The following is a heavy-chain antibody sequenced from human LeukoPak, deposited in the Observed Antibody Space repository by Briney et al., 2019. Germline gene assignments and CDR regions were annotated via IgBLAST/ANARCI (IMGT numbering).Heavy chain of an antibody. V-gene: IGHV2-70*04. D-gene: IGHD4-17*01. CDR1: GFSLSTSGMR. Sequence: SGPALVKPTQTLTLTCTFSGFSLSTSGMRVSWIRQPPGKALEWLARIDWDDDKFYSTSLKTRHTISKDTSKNQVVLTMTNMDPVDTATYYCARTFTVTRFDYWGQGTLVTVSS. J-gene: IGHJ4*02. CDR2: IDWDDDK. CDR3: ARTFTVTRFDY.